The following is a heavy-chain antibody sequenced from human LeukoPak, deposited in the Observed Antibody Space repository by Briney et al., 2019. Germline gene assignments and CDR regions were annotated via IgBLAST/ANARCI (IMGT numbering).Heavy chain of an antibody. CDR1: GYTFTSYG. CDR3: AREVWFGELSLIDY. Sequence: ASVKVSCKASGYTFTSYGISWVRQAPGQGLEWMGWISAYNGNTNYAQKLQGRITMTTDTSTSTAYMELRSLRSDDTAVYYCAREVWFGELSLIDYWGQGTLVTVSS. J-gene: IGHJ4*02. D-gene: IGHD3-10*01. CDR2: ISAYNGNT. V-gene: IGHV1-18*01.